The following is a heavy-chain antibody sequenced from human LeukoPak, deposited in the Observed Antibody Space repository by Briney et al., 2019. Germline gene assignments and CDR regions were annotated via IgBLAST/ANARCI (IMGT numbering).Heavy chain of an antibody. J-gene: IGHJ3*02. Sequence: SETLSLTCTVSGGSVSSYYWSWIRQPPGRGLEWIGYLSHSGSSDSNPSLKSRVTILVDTSKNQFSLKLTSVTAADTTVYYCARARYANAWYAFDIWGQGTMVTVSS. CDR1: GGSVSSYY. CDR2: LSHSGSS. V-gene: IGHV4-59*02. D-gene: IGHD2-2*01. CDR3: ARARYANAWYAFDI.